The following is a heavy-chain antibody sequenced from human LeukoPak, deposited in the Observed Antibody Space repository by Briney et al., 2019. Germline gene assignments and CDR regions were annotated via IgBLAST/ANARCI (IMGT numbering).Heavy chain of an antibody. D-gene: IGHD3-3*01. J-gene: IGHJ4*02. CDR2: IRYDGSNK. CDR3: AKEGPYYDFWSGYSADY. Sequence: GGSLRLPCAASGFTFSSYGMHWVRQAPGKGLEWVAFIRYDGSNKYYADSVKGRFTISRDNSKNTLYLQMNSLRAEDTAVYYCAKEGPYYDFWSGYSADYWGQGTLVTVSS. V-gene: IGHV3-30*02. CDR1: GFTFSSYG.